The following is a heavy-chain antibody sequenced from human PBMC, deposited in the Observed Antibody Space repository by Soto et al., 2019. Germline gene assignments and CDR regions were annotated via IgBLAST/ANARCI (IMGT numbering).Heavy chain of an antibody. CDR3: ARDRVSGSSLDAFDI. V-gene: IGHV3-66*01. CDR2: IYSGGST. CDR1: GFTVSSNY. D-gene: IGHD1-26*01. J-gene: IGHJ3*02. Sequence: GGSLRLSCAASGFTVSSNYMSWVRQAPGKGLEWVSVIYSGGSTYYADSVKGRFTISRHNSKNTLYLQMNSLRAEDTAVYYCARDRVSGSSLDAFDIWGQGTMVTVSS.